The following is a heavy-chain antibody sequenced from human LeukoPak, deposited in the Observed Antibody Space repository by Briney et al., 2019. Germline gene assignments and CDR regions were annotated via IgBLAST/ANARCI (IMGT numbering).Heavy chain of an antibody. CDR2: IIPIFGTA. J-gene: IGHJ6*03. CDR3: ASYGDYVRLYYYYYYMDV. CDR1: GGTFSSYA. D-gene: IGHD4-17*01. V-gene: IGHV1-69*13. Sequence: SVKVSCKASGGTFSSYAISWVRQAPGQGLEWMGGIIPIFGTANYAQKFQGRVTITADESTSTAYMELSSLRSEDTAVYYCASYGDYVRLYYYYYYMDVWGKGTTVTISS.